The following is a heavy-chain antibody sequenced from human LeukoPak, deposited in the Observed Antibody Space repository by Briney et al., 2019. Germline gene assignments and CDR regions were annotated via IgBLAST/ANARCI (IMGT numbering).Heavy chain of an antibody. CDR1: GGSISSYH. CDR2: IYSSGST. CDR3: ARDRVGAMDFDY. D-gene: IGHD1-26*01. V-gene: IGHV4-4*07. J-gene: IGHJ4*02. Sequence: ASGTLSLTCSVSGGSISSYHWSWIRQPAGKGLEWIGRIYSSGSTNYNPSLKSRVTISGDKSKNQLSLKLSSVTAADTAVYYCARDRVGAMDFDYWGQGTLVTVSS.